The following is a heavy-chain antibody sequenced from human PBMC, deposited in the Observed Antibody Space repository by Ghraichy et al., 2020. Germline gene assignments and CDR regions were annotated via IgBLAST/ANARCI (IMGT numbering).Heavy chain of an antibody. J-gene: IGHJ6*03. CDR3: ARDYGDYEGNYYYYYMDV. CDR2: IIPIFGTA. CDR1: GGTFSSYA. D-gene: IGHD4-17*01. Sequence: AVKVSCKASGGTFSSYAISWVRQAPGQGLEWMGGIIPIFGTANYAQKFQGRVTITADESTSTAYMELSSLRSEDTAVYYCARDYGDYEGNYYYYYMDVWGKGTTVTVSS. V-gene: IGHV1-69*13.